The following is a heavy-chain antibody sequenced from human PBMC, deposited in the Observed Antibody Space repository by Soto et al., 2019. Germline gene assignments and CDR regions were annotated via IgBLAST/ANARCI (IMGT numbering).Heavy chain of an antibody. CDR1: GFSFNTYV. CDR3: AKGLALMADH. D-gene: IGHD2-21*01. V-gene: IGHV3-30*18. Sequence: GGSLRLSCTDSGFSFNTYVMDWVRQAPGKGLEWVARILYDVSKEYYADPVKGRFTISRDNSKNTLYLQMDRLRVEDTAVYFCAKGLALMADHWGQGTPVTVSS. CDR2: ILYDVSKE. J-gene: IGHJ4*02.